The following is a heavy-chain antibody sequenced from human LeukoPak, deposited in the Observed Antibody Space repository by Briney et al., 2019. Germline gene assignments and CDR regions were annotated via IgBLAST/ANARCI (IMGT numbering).Heavy chain of an antibody. J-gene: IGHJ4*02. CDR3: ARGGDYSQYYFDY. D-gene: IGHD2-21*01. CDR1: GGSFSGYY. Sequence: SETLSLTCAVYGGSFSGYYCSWIRQPPGKGLEWIGEINHSGSTNYNPSLKSRVTISVDTSKNQFSLKLSSVTAADTAVYYCARGGDYSQYYFDYWGQRTMVTVSS. V-gene: IGHV4-34*01. CDR2: INHSGST.